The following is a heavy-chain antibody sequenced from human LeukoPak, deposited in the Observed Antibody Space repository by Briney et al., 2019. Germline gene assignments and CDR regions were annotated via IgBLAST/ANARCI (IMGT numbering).Heavy chain of an antibody. CDR1: GGSISSSSYY. J-gene: IGHJ4*02. Sequence: SETLSLTCTVSGGSISSSSYYWGWIRQPPGKGLEWIGSIYYSGSTYYNPSLKSRVTISVDTSKNQFSLKLSSVTAADTAVYYCAREVQNYYDSSGYYRTGLFDYWGQGTLVTVSS. CDR2: IYYSGST. CDR3: AREVQNYYDSSGYYRTGLFDY. V-gene: IGHV4-39*02. D-gene: IGHD3-22*01.